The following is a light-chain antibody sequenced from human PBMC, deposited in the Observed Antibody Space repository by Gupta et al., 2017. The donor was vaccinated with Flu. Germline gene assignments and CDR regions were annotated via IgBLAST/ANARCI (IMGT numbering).Light chain of an antibody. J-gene: IGLJ1*01. CDR2: EVS. Sequence: QSALSPPPSVSGSPGQSVTISRTGTSSDVGTYNRVSWYQQAPGTTPKLMINEVSNRPAEVPDRFSGSKSGNTASLTSSGRQGEDEADYYCSAYTISDTFVFGTGTKVTVL. CDR3: SAYTISDTFV. V-gene: IGLV2-18*02. CDR1: SSDVGTYNR.